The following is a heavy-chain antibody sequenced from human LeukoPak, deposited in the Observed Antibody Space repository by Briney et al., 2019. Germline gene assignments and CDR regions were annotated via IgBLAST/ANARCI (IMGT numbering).Heavy chain of an antibody. Sequence: GGSLRLSCAASGFTFSSYGMHWVRQAPGKGLEWVAFIRCDGSNKYYADSVKGRFTISRDNSKNTLYLQMNSLRAEDTAVYYCAKDRVDVSGWYSAIDYWGQGTLVTVSS. D-gene: IGHD6-19*01. CDR3: AKDRVDVSGWYSAIDY. CDR1: GFTFSSYG. V-gene: IGHV3-30*02. J-gene: IGHJ4*02. CDR2: IRCDGSNK.